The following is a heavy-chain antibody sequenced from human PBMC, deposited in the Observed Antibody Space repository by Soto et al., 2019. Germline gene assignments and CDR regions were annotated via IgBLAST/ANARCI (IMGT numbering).Heavy chain of an antibody. D-gene: IGHD6-19*01. CDR3: ARELVAVAGDYYYYYGMDV. J-gene: IGHJ6*02. CDR2: IIPIFGTA. Sequence: SVKVSCKASGGTFSSYAISWVRQAPGQGLEWMGGIIPIFGTANYAQKFQGRVTITADESTSTAYMELSSLRSEDTAVYYCARELVAVAGDYYYYYGMDVWGQGTTVTVSS. V-gene: IGHV1-69*13. CDR1: GGTFSSYA.